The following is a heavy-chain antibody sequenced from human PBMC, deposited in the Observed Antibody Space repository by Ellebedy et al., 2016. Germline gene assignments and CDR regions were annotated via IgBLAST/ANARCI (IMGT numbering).Heavy chain of an antibody. CDR3: ARCPYADTSMVPDL. Sequence: SETLSLTCTVSGGPISSYYWSWIRQPPGKGLEWIGYIYYSGSTNYNPSLKSRVTISVDTSKNQFSLKLSSVTAADTAVYFCARCPYADTSMVPDLWGRGTLVTVSS. CDR2: IYYSGST. CDR1: GGPISSYY. J-gene: IGHJ2*01. D-gene: IGHD5-18*01. V-gene: IGHV4-59*12.